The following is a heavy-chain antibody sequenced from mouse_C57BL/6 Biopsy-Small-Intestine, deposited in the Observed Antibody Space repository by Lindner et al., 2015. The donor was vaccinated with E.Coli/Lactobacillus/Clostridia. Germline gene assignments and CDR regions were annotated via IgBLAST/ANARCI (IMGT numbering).Heavy chain of an antibody. Sequence: VQLQESGAELVRPGVSVKISCKGSGYTFTDYAMHWVMQSHAKSLEWIGVINTYYGDSSYNQKFKGKATMTVDKSSSTAYMELARLTSEDSAVYYCARGAYSNYGYFDVWGAGTTVTVSS. CDR1: GYTFTDYA. V-gene: IGHV1S137*01. D-gene: IGHD2-5*01. CDR3: ARGAYSNYGYFDV. CDR2: INTYYGDS. J-gene: IGHJ1*01.